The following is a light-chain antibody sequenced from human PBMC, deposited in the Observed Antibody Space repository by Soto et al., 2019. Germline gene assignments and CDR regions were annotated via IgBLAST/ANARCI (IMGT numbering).Light chain of an antibody. CDR1: QSVSSSY. CDR2: GAS. CDR3: QQYDSSPLFT. V-gene: IGKV3-20*01. J-gene: IGKJ3*01. Sequence: EIVLTQSPGTLSLSPGEGATLSCRASQSVSSSYLAWYQQKPGQAPRLLIYGASGRATGIPDRFSGSGSGTNFCLTISRLEPEDFVVYYCQQYDSSPLFTFGPGTKVDIK.